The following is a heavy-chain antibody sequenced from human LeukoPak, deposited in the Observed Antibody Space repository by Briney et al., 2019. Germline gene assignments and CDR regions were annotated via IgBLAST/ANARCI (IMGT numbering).Heavy chain of an antibody. J-gene: IGHJ5*02. D-gene: IGHD3-16*01. Sequence: GGSLRLSCAASGFTFSSYWMSWIRQAPGKGLEWVANIKQDGSEKYYVDSVKGRLTISRGNAKNSLYLQMNSLRAEDTAVYYCARKGGPVTWYNWFDPWGQGTLVTVSS. V-gene: IGHV3-7*01. CDR1: GFTFSSYW. CDR3: ARKGGPVTWYNWFDP. CDR2: IKQDGSEK.